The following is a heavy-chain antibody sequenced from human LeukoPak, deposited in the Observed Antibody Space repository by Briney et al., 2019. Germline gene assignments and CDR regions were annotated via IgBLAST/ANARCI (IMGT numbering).Heavy chain of an antibody. J-gene: IGHJ4*02. V-gene: IGHV3-64*01. Sequence: GGSLRLSCAASGFTFSSYAMHWVRQAPGKGLEYVSAISSNGGSTYYANSVKGRFTISRDNSKNTLYLQMGNLRAEDMAVYYCARGNSGLLLDFDYWGQGTLVTVSS. D-gene: IGHD3-22*01. CDR3: ARGNSGLLLDFDY. CDR2: ISSNGGST. CDR1: GFTFSSYA.